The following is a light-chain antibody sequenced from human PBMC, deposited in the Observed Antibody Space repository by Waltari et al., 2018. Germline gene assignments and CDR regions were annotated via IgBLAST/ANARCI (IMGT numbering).Light chain of an antibody. V-gene: IGKV3-15*01. CDR2: GAS. CDR3: QQYNNWPRT. J-gene: IGKJ1*01. CDR1: HSVSSN. Sequence: EIVMTQSLATLSVSPGERDTLSCRASHSVSSNLAWYQQKPGQAPRLLIYGASTRATGIPARFSGSGSGTEFTLTISSLQSEDFAVYYCQQYNNWPRTFGQGTKVEIK.